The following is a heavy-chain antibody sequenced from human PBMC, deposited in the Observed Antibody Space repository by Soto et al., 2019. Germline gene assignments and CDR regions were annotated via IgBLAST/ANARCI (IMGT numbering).Heavy chain of an antibody. Sequence: SETLSLTCAVYGGSFSGYYWSWIHQPPGKGLEWIGEINHSGSTNYNPSLKSRVTISVDTSKNQFSLKLSSVTAADTAVYYCARGGVRWYSSGWYHFDYWGQGTLVTVSS. CDR2: INHSGST. CDR1: GGSFSGYY. V-gene: IGHV4-34*01. D-gene: IGHD6-19*01. J-gene: IGHJ4*02. CDR3: ARGGVRWYSSGWYHFDY.